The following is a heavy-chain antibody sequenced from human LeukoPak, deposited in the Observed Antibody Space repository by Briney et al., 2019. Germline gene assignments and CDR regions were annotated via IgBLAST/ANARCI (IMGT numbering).Heavy chain of an antibody. CDR1: GGSFSGYY. V-gene: IGHV4-34*01. J-gene: IGHJ6*03. CDR3: ARVFSAVTTDTYYYYYMDV. CDR2: INHSGST. D-gene: IGHD4-17*01. Sequence: SETLSLTCAVYGGSFSGYYWSWIRQPPGKRLEWIGEINHSGSTNYNPPLKSRVTISVDTSKNQFSLKLSSVTAADTAVYYCARVFSAVTTDTYYYYYMDVWGKGTTVTVSS.